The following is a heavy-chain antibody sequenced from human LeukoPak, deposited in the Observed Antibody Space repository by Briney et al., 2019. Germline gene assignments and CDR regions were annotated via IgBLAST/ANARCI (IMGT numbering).Heavy chain of an antibody. D-gene: IGHD6-13*01. CDR2: INHSGST. J-gene: IGHJ5*02. CDR3: AXXXXRIAAAGPDSGSVRSNWFDP. CDR1: GGSFSGYY. V-gene: IGHV4-34*01. Sequence: SETLSLTCAVYGGSFSGYYWSWIRQPPGKGLEWIGEINHSGSTNYNPSLKSRVTISINTSKNQFSLKLSSATAADTAVYYCAXXXXRIAAAGPDSGSVRSNWFDPWGQGTLVTVSS.